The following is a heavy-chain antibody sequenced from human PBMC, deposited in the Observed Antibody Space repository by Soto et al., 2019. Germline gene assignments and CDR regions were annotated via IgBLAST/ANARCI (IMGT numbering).Heavy chain of an antibody. CDR2: ISAYNGNT. V-gene: IGHV1-18*04. J-gene: IGHJ5*02. CDR1: GYTFTSYG. D-gene: IGHD3-9*01. CDR3: ERDRSRNVLRYFDCLLEFDP. Sequence: ASVKVSCKASGYTFTSYGISWVRQAPGQGLEWMGWISAYNGNTNYAQKLQGRVTMTTDTSTSTAYMELRSLRSDDTAVYYCERDRSRNVLRYFDCLLEFDPWGQGTQVTVSS.